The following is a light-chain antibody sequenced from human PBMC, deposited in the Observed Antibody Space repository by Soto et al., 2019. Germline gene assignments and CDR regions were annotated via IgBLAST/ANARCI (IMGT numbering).Light chain of an antibody. CDR1: QTVSTN. V-gene: IGKV3-15*01. J-gene: IGKJ1*01. CDR3: QQYNSWPPLT. CDR2: GAS. Sequence: EIVMTQSPDTLSVSPGDRATLSCRASQTVSTNLAWYQQKPGQAPRLLIYGASTRATGVPDRFSGSGSRTEFTLTISSLQSEEFAVYYCQQYNSWPPLTFGQGTKVEIK.